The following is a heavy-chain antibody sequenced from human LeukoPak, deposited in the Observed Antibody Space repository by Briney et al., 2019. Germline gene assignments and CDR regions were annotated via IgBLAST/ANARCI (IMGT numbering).Heavy chain of an antibody. CDR2: ISSSSSYI. CDR1: GFTFSSYS. D-gene: IGHD5-18*01. CDR3: ARAGGYSYGSFDY. J-gene: IGHJ4*02. V-gene: IGHV3-21*01. Sequence: PGGSLRLSCAASGFTFSSYSMNWVRQAPGKWLEWVSSISSSSSYIYYADSVKGRFTISRDNAKNSLYLQMNSLRAEDTAVYYCARAGGYSYGSFDYWGQGTLVTVSS.